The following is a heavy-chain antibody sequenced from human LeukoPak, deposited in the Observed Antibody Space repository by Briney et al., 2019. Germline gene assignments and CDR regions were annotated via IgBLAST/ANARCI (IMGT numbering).Heavy chain of an antibody. J-gene: IGHJ6*02. D-gene: IGHD3-10*01. Sequence: ASVKVSCKASGYTFTGYYMHWVRQAPGQGLEWMGWINPNSGGTNYAQKFQGRVTMTRDTSISTAYMELSRLRSDDTAVYYCAREKGQTYGSGSGYYYGMDVWGQGTTVTVSS. CDR3: AREKGQTYGSGSGYYYGMDV. CDR2: INPNSGGT. CDR1: GYTFTGYY. V-gene: IGHV1-2*02.